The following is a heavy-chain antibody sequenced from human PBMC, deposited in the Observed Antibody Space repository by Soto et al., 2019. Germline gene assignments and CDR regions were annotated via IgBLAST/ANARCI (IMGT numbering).Heavy chain of an antibody. J-gene: IGHJ4*02. CDR2: ISGSGGST. CDR1: GFTFSSYA. Sequence: GGSLRLSCAASGFTFSSYAMGWVRQAPGKGLEWVSAISGSGGSTYYADSVKGRFTISRDNSKNTLYLQMNSLRAEDTAVYYCAKGRFSAAKQLVLWGFDYWGQGTLVTVSS. V-gene: IGHV3-23*01. D-gene: IGHD6-6*01. CDR3: AKGRFSAAKQLVLWGFDY.